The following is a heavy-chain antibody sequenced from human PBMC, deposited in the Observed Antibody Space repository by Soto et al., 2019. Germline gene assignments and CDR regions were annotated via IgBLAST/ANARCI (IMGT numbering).Heavy chain of an antibody. Sequence: ASVKVSCKASGFTFTSSAMQWVRQARGQRLEWIGWIVVGSGNTNYAQKFQERVTITRDMSTSTAYMELSSLRSEDTAVYYCAEGRYCSSTSCYVFDYWGQGTLVTVSS. CDR2: IVVGSGNT. CDR3: AEGRYCSSTSCYVFDY. CDR1: GFTFTSSA. V-gene: IGHV1-58*02. D-gene: IGHD2-2*01. J-gene: IGHJ4*02.